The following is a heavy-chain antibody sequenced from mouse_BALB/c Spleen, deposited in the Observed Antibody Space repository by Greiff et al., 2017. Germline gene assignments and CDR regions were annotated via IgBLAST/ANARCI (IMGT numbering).Heavy chain of an antibody. CDR3: AREGTRYFDV. J-gene: IGHJ1*01. V-gene: IGHV1-87*01. D-gene: IGHD3-3*01. CDR1: GYTFTSYW. Sequence: VKLQESGAELARPGASVKLSCKASGYTFTSYWMQWVKQRPGQGLEWIGAIYPGDGDTRYTQKFKGKATLTADKSSSTAYMQLSSLASEDSAVYYCAREGTRYFDVWGAGTTVTVSS. CDR2: IYPGDGDT.